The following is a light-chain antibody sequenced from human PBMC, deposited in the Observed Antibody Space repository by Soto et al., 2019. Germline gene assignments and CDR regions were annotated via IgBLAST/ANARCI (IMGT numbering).Light chain of an antibody. CDR2: DVS. Sequence: QSALTQPASVSVSPGRSITISCTGTSGDGGGYNYVSWYQRHPDKAPKLMIYDVSNRPSGVSNRFSGSTSGNTASLTISGLQAEDEADYYCSSYTSSSTLYVFGTGSKVTVL. J-gene: IGLJ1*01. CDR3: SSYTSSSTLYV. CDR1: SGDGGGYNY. V-gene: IGLV2-14*01.